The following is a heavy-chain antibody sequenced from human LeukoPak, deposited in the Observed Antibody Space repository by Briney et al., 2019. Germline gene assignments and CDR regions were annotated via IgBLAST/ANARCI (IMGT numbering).Heavy chain of an antibody. CDR3: ATEKAFAFDI. CDR1: GFTFTTYS. J-gene: IGHJ3*02. CDR2: ISITSRTT. V-gene: IGHV3-48*02. Sequence: PGEFLRLSCAASGFTFTTYSMNWVRQAPGKGLQWISYISITSRTTNYADSLKGRFTISRDSAKNSLYLQMNSLKDEDTAVYYCATEKAFAFDIWGQGTVVTVSS.